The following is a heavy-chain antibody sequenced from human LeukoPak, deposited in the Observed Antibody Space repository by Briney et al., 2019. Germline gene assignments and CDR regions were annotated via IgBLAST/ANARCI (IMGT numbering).Heavy chain of an antibody. J-gene: IGHJ4*02. Sequence: GGSLRLSCSASGLPFSSYRMTWVRQAPGKGVEWVSSISSSSSYIYYADSVKGRFTISRDNAKNSLYLQMNSLTAEDTAVYYCGRDDNGYYDILTGSGWGQGTLVTVSS. V-gene: IGHV3-21*01. CDR1: GLPFSSYR. D-gene: IGHD3-9*01. CDR2: ISSSSSYI. CDR3: GRDDNGYYDILTGSG.